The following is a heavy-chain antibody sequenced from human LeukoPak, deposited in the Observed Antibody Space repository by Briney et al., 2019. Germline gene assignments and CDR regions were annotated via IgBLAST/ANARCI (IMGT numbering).Heavy chain of an antibody. CDR3: ARESDYVWGSYRPDNWFDP. CDR2: IYYSGST. Sequence: PSETLSLTCTVSGDSISSYYWSWIRQPPGKGLEWMGYIYYSGSTNYNPSLKSRVTISVDTSKNQFSLKLNSVTAADTAVYYCARESDYVWGSYRPDNWFDPWGQGTLVTVSS. D-gene: IGHD3-16*02. V-gene: IGHV4-59*01. J-gene: IGHJ5*02. CDR1: GDSISSYY.